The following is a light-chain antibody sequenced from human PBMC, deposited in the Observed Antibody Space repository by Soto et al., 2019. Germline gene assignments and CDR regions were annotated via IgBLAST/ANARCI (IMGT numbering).Light chain of an antibody. Sequence: DIQMTQSPSSVSASVGDRVSITCRASQAVPNNMAWYQQKPGKPPKLLIYEESTLHSGVPSRFSGRKSGTQFTLTIDSLQPEDFATYYCQQVKTYPRTFGGGTKVDIK. J-gene: IGKJ4*01. CDR2: EES. CDR1: QAVPNN. CDR3: QQVKTYPRT. V-gene: IGKV1-9*01.